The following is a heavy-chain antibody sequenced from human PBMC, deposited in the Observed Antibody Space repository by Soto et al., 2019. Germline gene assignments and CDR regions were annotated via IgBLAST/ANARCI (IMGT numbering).Heavy chain of an antibody. CDR2: ISYDGSNK. Sequence: VPLVESGGGVVQPGRSLRLSCAASRFTFSSYGMHWVRQAPGKGLEWVAVISYDGSNKYYADSVKGRFTISRDNSKNTLYLQMNSLRAEDTAVYYCAKDGGYGDYVDYWGQGTLVTVSS. CDR1: RFTFSSYG. D-gene: IGHD4-17*01. J-gene: IGHJ4*02. CDR3: AKDGGYGDYVDY. V-gene: IGHV3-30*18.